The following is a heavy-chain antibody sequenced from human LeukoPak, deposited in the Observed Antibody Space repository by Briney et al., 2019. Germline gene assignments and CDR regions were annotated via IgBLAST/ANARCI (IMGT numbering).Heavy chain of an antibody. V-gene: IGHV3-30*16. D-gene: IGHD2-15*01. J-gene: IGHJ4*02. Sequence: DSVQGRFTISRDNSKNTLYLLMNSMRTDDTAVYYCSSQRRRYCSGGSCSNFDYWGQGTLVTVSS. CDR3: SSQRRRYCSGGSCSNFDY.